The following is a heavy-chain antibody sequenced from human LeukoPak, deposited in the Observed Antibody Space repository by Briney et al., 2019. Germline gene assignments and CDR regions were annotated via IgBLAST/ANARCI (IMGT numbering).Heavy chain of an antibody. V-gene: IGHV3-23*01. J-gene: IGHJ6*03. D-gene: IGHD6-19*01. CDR1: EFTFSSYA. CDR2: ISAGGGTT. CDR3: AKDSSGWSHIYMDV. Sequence: GGSLRLSCAASEFTFSSYAMTWVRQAPGKGLEWVSGISAGGGTTYYADSVKGRFTISRDNSKKTVYLQMDSLRAEDTAIYYCAKDSSGWSHIYMDVWGTGTPVTLSS.